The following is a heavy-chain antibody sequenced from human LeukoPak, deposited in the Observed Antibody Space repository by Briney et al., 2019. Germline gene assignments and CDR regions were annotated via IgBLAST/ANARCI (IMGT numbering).Heavy chain of an antibody. CDR1: GGSFSGYY. CDR3: ARGIAVAGTIYYYMEV. CDR2: INHSGST. Sequence: SETLSLSCAVYGGSFSGYYWSWIRQPPGKGLEWIGEINHSGSTNYNPSLKSRVTISVDTSKNQFSLKLSSVTAADTAVYYCARGIAVAGTIYYYMEVWGKGTTVTVSS. J-gene: IGHJ6*03. V-gene: IGHV4-34*01. D-gene: IGHD6-19*01.